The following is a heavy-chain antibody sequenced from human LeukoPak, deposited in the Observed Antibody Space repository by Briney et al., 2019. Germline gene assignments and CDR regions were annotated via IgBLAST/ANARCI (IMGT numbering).Heavy chain of an antibody. CDR3: ARFNRIRSFDY. V-gene: IGHV4-34*01. CDR1: GGSFSGYY. CDR2: INHGGST. D-gene: IGHD1-14*01. Sequence: KPSETLSLTCAVYGGSFSGYYWSWIRQPPGKGLEWIGEINHGGSTNYNPSLKSRVTISVDTSKNQFSLKLSSVTAADTAVYYCARFNRIRSFDYWGQGTLVTVSS. J-gene: IGHJ4*02.